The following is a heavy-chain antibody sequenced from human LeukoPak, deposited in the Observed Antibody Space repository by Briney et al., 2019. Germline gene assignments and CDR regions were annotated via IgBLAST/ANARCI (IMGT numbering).Heavy chain of an antibody. J-gene: IGHJ4*02. D-gene: IGHD6-19*01. V-gene: IGHV3-53*01. CDR1: GFTVSSNY. CDR2: IYSGGST. Sequence: GGSLRLSCAASGFTVSSNYMSWVRQAPGKGLEWVSVIYSGGSTYYADSVKGRFTISRDNSKNTLYLQMNSLRAEDTAAYYCATSRRDSSGWYFYRGQGTLVTVSS. CDR3: ATSRRDSSGWYFY.